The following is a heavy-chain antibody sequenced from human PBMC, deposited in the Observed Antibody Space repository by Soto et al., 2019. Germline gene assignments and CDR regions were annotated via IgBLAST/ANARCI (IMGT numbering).Heavy chain of an antibody. V-gene: IGHV3-23*01. Sequence: GGSLRLSCAASGFTFSSYAMSWVRQAPGKGLEWVSAISGSGGSTYYADSVKGRFTISRDNSKNTLYLQMNSLRAEDTAVYYCAKVVVAATPVYYYYGMDVWGQGTTVTVPS. CDR1: GFTFSSYA. CDR3: AKVVVAATPVYYYYGMDV. CDR2: ISGSGGST. J-gene: IGHJ6*02. D-gene: IGHD2-15*01.